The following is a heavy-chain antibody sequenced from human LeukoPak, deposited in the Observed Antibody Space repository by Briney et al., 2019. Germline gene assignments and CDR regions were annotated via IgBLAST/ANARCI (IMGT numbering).Heavy chain of an antibody. J-gene: IGHJ4*02. CDR2: ISGSGGSI. CDR1: GFTFSSYA. Sequence: GGSLRLSCAASGFTFSSYAMSWVRQAPGRGLEWVSAISGSGGSIYYADSVKGRFTISRDNSKNTVYLQMSSLRIEDTAVYYCAKFYYDFWTGYGYYFDYWGQGILVTVSS. V-gene: IGHV3-23*01. CDR3: AKFYYDFWTGYGYYFDY. D-gene: IGHD3-3*01.